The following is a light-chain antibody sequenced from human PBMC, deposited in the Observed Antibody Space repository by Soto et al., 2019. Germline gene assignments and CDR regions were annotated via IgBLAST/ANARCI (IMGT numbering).Light chain of an antibody. CDR3: QQYGNSWT. J-gene: IGKJ1*01. Sequence: EIVLTQSPATLSLSPGERATLSCGASQAVSRNYVAWYQQKPGLAPRLLIYDASSRATGIPDRFSGSGSGKDFTLTISRLEPEDFAVYYCQQYGNSWTFGQGTKVEIK. CDR2: DAS. V-gene: IGKV3D-20*01. CDR1: QAVSRNY.